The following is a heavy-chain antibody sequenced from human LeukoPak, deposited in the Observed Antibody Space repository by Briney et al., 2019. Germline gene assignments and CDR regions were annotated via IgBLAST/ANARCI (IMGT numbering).Heavy chain of an antibody. CDR2: IKSKTDGGTT. CDR3: AKEGSWTYYYYYYGMDV. J-gene: IGHJ6*02. CDR1: GFTFSNAW. Sequence: PGGSLRLSCAASGFTFSNAWMNWVRQAPGKGLEWVGRIKSKTDGGTTDYAAPVKGRFTISRDDSKNTLYLQMNSLRAEDTAVYYCAKEGSWTYYYYYYGMDVWGQGTTVTVSS. D-gene: IGHD6-13*01. V-gene: IGHV3-15*07.